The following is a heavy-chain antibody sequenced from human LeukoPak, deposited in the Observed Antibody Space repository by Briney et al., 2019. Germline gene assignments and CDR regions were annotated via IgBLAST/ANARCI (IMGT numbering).Heavy chain of an antibody. CDR2: INPNSGGT. D-gene: IGHD5-12*01. J-gene: IGHJ4*02. CDR3: ARDSGYSGYGGFDY. CDR1: GYTFTGYY. Sequence: GASVKVSCKASGYTFTGYYMHWVRQAPGQGLEWMGWINPNSGGTNYVQKFQGRVTMTRDTSISTAYMELSRLRSDDTAVYYCARDSGYSGYGGFDYWGQGTLVTVSS. V-gene: IGHV1-2*02.